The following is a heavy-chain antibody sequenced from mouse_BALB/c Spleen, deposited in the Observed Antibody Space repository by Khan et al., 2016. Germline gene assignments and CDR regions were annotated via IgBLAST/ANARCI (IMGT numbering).Heavy chain of an antibody. CDR1: GYSITSDYA. V-gene: IGHV3-2*02. CDR3: ARGGLLLFWDY. CDR2: ISYSGST. D-gene: IGHD2-3*01. Sequence: EVQLQESGPGLVKPSQSLSLTCTVTGYSITSDYAWNWIRQFPGNKLEWMGYISYSGSTSYNPSLKSRISITRDTSKNQFFLQLNSVTTEDTATYYCARGGLLLFWDYWGQGTTLTVSS. J-gene: IGHJ2*01.